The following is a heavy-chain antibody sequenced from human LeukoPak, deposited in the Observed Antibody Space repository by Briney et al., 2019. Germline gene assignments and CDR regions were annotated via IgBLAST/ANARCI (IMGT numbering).Heavy chain of an antibody. CDR1: GLTFSTFD. V-gene: IGHV3-13*04. CDR3: ARGAYIGFDV. CDR2: IGKAGDT. J-gene: IGHJ3*01. D-gene: IGHD5-12*01. Sequence: GGSLRLSCAASGLTFSTFDMHWVRHATGKGLEWVSGIGKAGDTYYAGSVKGRFTISRENAKNSLYLQMNSLRTGDTAVYYCARGAYIGFDVWGQGTMVTVSS.